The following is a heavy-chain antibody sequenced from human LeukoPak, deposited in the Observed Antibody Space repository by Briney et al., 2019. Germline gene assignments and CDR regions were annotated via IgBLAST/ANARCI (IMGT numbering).Heavy chain of an antibody. CDR3: TRATMIVVVPYYYYGMDV. Sequence: GGALRLSCTASGFTFGDYAMSWVRQAPGKGLEWVGFIRSKAYGGTTEYAASVKGTFTISRDDSKSIAYLQMNSLKTEDTAVSYCTRATMIVVVPYYYYGMDVWGQGTTVTVSS. CDR2: IRSKAYGGTT. V-gene: IGHV3-49*04. J-gene: IGHJ6*02. D-gene: IGHD3-22*01. CDR1: GFTFGDYA.